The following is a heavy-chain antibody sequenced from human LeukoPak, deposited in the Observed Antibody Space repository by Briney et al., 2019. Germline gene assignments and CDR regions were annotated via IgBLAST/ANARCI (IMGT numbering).Heavy chain of an antibody. CDR2: IYSGGST. CDR3: ARESDILTGYPFDY. J-gene: IGHJ4*02. CDR1: GFTVSRNY. Sequence: GGSLRLSCAASGFTVSRNYMNWVRQAPGKGLEWVSVIYSGGSTYYADSVKGRFTIPRDDSKKTVYLQMNSLRAEDTAVYYCARESDILTGYPFDYWGQGTLVTVSS. D-gene: IGHD3-9*01. V-gene: IGHV3-66*01.